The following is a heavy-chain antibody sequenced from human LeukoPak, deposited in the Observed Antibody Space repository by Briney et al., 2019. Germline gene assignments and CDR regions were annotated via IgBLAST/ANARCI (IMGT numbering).Heavy chain of an antibody. CDR1: GGSISSYY. Sequence: SETLSLTCTVSGGSISSYYWSWIRQPPGKGLEWIGYIYYSGSTNYNPSLKSRVTISVDTSKNQFSLKLSSVTAADTAVYYCARQGNDYWGQGTLVTVSS. J-gene: IGHJ4*02. V-gene: IGHV4-59*01. CDR3: ARQGNDY. CDR2: IYYSGST.